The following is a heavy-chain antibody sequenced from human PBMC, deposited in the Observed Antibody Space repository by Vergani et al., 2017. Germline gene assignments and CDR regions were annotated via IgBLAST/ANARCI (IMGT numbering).Heavy chain of an antibody. D-gene: IGHD6-13*01. Sequence: VQLVESGGGLVKPGGSLRLSCAASGFTFSNAWMSWVRQAPGKGLEWVSYISSSSSYTNYADSVKGRFTISRDNAKNSLYLQMNSLRAEDTAVYYCARDGAVIWAAAGRNAFDIWGQGTMVTVSS. V-gene: IGHV3-11*06. CDR1: GFTFSNAW. CDR2: ISSSSSYT. J-gene: IGHJ3*02. CDR3: ARDGAVIWAAAGRNAFDI.